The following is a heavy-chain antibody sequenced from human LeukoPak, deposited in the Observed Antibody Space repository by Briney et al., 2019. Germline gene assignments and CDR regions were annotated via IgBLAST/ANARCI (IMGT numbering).Heavy chain of an antibody. J-gene: IGHJ4*02. CDR2: IYYSKNT. CDR3: VSPRGFSYGYFDY. CDR1: GGSISSSSAY. D-gene: IGHD5-18*01. V-gene: IGHV4-39*01. Sequence: SETLSLTCTVSGGSISSSSAYWGWIRPPPGKGLEWIGSIYYSKNTYYNPSIKSRVTISADTTKNQFSLTLGSVSATDTAVYYCVSPRGFSYGYFDYWGQGTLVTVSS.